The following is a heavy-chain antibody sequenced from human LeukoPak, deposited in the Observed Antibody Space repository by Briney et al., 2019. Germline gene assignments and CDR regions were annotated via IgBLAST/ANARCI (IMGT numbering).Heavy chain of an antibody. Sequence: GGSLRLSCAASGFTFSSYAMDWVRQAPGKGLEWVAVISYDGSNKYYADSVKGRFTISRDNSKNTLYLQMNSLRAEDTAVYYCARAPQVAYFDYWGQGTLVTVSS. V-gene: IGHV3-30*04. CDR2: ISYDGSNK. CDR1: GFTFSSYA. D-gene: IGHD5-12*01. CDR3: ARAPQVAYFDY. J-gene: IGHJ4*02.